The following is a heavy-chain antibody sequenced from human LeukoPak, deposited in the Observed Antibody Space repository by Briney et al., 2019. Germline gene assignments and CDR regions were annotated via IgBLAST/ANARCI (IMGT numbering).Heavy chain of an antibody. CDR1: GFTVSSNY. Sequence: GGSLRLSXAASGFTVSSNYMSWVRQAPGKGLEWVSVIYSGGSTYYAVSVKGRFTISRDNSKNTLYLQMNSLRAEDTAVYYCARVASGSYYYPFDYWGQGTLVTVSS. D-gene: IGHD1-26*01. J-gene: IGHJ4*02. V-gene: IGHV3-53*01. CDR2: IYSGGST. CDR3: ARVASGSYYYPFDY.